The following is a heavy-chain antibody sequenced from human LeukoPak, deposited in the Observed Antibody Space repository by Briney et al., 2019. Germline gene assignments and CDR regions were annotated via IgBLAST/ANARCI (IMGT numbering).Heavy chain of an antibody. V-gene: IGHV4-34*01. CDR3: ARGSADFWSGSNWFDP. J-gene: IGHJ5*02. D-gene: IGHD3-3*01. CDR1: GGSFSGYY. Sequence: SETLSLTCAVYGGSFSGYYWSWIRQPPGKGLEWIGEINHSGSTNYNPSLKSRVTISVDTSKNQFSLKLSSVTAADTAVYYCARGSADFWSGSNWFDPWGQGTLVTVSS. CDR2: INHSGST.